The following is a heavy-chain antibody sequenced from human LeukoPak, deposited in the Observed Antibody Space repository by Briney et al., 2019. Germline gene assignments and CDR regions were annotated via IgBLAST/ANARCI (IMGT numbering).Heavy chain of an antibody. CDR1: GGSISSGSFY. V-gene: IGHV4-61*02. D-gene: IGHD3-10*01. J-gene: IGHJ4*02. CDR2: THTGGST. CDR3: ARGRDGSSYYFDY. Sequence: PSETLSLTCTVSGGSISSGSFYWSWTRQPAGKGLEWIGRTHTGGSTNYNPSLKSRVTMSVDTSKNQFSLKLSSMTAADTAVYYCARGRDGSSYYFDYWGQGSLVTVSS.